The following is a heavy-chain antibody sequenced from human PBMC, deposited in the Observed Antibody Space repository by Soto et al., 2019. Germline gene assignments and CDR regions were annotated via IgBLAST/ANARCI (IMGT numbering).Heavy chain of an antibody. Sequence: QVQLVESGGGVVQPGRSLRLSCAEAGFTFSSYGMHWVRQAPGKGLEWVAGIWYDGSNKYYADSVKGRFTISRDNSKNTLYLQMNSLRAEDTAVYYCARERHDFWSGRGVVSAGPDDYWGQGTLVTVSS. J-gene: IGHJ4*02. CDR1: GFTFSSYG. V-gene: IGHV3-33*01. D-gene: IGHD3-3*01. CDR2: IWYDGSNK. CDR3: ARERHDFWSGRGVVSAGPDDY.